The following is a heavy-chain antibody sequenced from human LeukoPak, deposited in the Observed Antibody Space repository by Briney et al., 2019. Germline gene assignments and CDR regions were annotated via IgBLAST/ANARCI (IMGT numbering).Heavy chain of an antibody. V-gene: IGHV1-2*02. D-gene: IGHD6-13*01. CDR3: ASFSEAATGPARDY. CDR2: INPNTGGT. Sequence: ASVKVSCKASGYTFTDYHMHWVRQAPGQGLEWMGWINPNTGGTNYAQKFQGRVTMTRDTSISTAYMELSRVTSDDTAVYFCASFSEAATGPARDYWGQGTLVTVSS. CDR1: GYTFTDYH. J-gene: IGHJ4*02.